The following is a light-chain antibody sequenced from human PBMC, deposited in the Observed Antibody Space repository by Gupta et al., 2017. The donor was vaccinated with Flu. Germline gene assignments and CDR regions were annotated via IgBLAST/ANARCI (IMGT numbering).Light chain of an antibody. Sequence: VTPGGPASISCRSSLSLRHSNAYNYLDWYPDVSCQFPLLLMYLGSNRASGIPDRFSGSGSGTDFTLKISRMEAEDVGVYFCMQALQAPLTLGSWTKVEIK. CDR3: MQALQAPLT. J-gene: IGKJ4*01. CDR1: LSLRHSNAYNY. V-gene: IGKV2-28*01. CDR2: LGS.